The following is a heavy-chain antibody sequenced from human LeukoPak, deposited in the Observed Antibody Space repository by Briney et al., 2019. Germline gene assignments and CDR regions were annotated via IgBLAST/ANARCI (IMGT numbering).Heavy chain of an antibody. CDR3: ARADYYWNYNRVYYFDY. CDR2: MNPNSGNT. V-gene: IGHV1-8*01. J-gene: IGHJ4*02. CDR1: GYTFTSYD. D-gene: IGHD1-7*01. Sequence: ASVKVSCKASGYTFTSYDINWMRQATGQGLEWMGWMNPNSGNTGYAQKFQGRVTMTRNTSISTAYMELSSLRSEDTAVYYCARADYYWNYNRVYYFDYWGQGTLVTVSS.